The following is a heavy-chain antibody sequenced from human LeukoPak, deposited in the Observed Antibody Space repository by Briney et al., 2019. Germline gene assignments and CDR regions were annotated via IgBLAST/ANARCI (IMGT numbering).Heavy chain of an antibody. D-gene: IGHD2-15*01. J-gene: IGHJ4*02. CDR1: GFTFSSYW. CDR2: IKLEGDEK. V-gene: IGHV3-7*01. Sequence: PGGSLRLSCAASGFTFSSYWMSWVRQAPGKGLEWVANIKLEGDEKYYVDSVKGRFTISRDNAKNSLYLEMNSLRAEDTAVYYCARACSGGSCPYYFDYWGQGTLVTVSS. CDR3: ARACSGGSCPYYFDY.